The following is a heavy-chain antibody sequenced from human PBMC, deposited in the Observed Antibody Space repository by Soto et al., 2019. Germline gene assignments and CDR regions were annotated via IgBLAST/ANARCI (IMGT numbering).Heavy chain of an antibody. D-gene: IGHD2-15*01. Sequence: SVKVSCKASGGTFSSYSISWVRQAPGQGLEWMGGIIPIFGTANYAQKFQGRVTITADESTSTAYMELSSLRSEDTAVYYCARDPGAILGFNYYGMDVCGQGTTVTVSS. CDR1: GGTFSSYS. J-gene: IGHJ6*02. V-gene: IGHV1-69*13. CDR2: IIPIFGTA. CDR3: ARDPGAILGFNYYGMDV.